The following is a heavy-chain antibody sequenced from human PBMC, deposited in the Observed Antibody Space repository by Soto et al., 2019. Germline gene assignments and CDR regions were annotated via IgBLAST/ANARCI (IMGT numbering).Heavy chain of an antibody. CDR3: ARDIGSRGSGSYCDY. Sequence: ASVKVSCKASGYTFTSYYMHWVRQAPGQGLEWMGIINPSGGSTSYAQKFQGRVTMTRDTSTSTVYMELSSLRSEDTAVYYCARDIGSRGSGSYCDYWGQGTLVTVSS. V-gene: IGHV1-46*03. J-gene: IGHJ4*02. D-gene: IGHD3-10*01. CDR1: GYTFTSYY. CDR2: INPSGGST.